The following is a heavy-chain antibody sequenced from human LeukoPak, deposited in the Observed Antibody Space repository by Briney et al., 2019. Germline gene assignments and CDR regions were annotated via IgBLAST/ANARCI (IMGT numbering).Heavy chain of an antibody. D-gene: IGHD1-1*01. V-gene: IGHV4-34*01. CDR1: GVSFTYYY. J-gene: IGHJ5*02. CDR2: INHAGST. Sequence: PSETLSLTCALYGVSFTYYYWSWIRQPPGKGLEWIGEINHAGSTSYNPSLKSRVTISVDRSKNQFSLKLSSVTAADTAVYYCARGVHNFNWFDPWGQGTLVTVSS. CDR3: ARGVHNFNWFDP.